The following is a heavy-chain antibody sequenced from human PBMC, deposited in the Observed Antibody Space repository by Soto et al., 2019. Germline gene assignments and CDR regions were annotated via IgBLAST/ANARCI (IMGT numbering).Heavy chain of an antibody. J-gene: IGHJ5*02. Sequence: ASVKVSCKASGYTFTSYDINWVRQATGQGLEWMGWVNPNSGNTGYAQKFQGRVTMTRNTSISTAYMELSSLRSEDTAVYYCEIGLGLSWVYYYGSGSYYNASPWGQGTLVTVSS. CDR1: GYTFTSYD. D-gene: IGHD3-10*01. CDR2: VNPNSGNT. CDR3: EIGLGLSWVYYYGSGSYYNASP. V-gene: IGHV1-8*01.